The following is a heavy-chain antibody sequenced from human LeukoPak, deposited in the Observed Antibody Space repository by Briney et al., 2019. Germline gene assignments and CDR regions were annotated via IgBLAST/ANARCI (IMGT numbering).Heavy chain of an antibody. J-gene: IGHJ3*02. V-gene: IGHV3-23*01. CDR2: ITGSGGNT. Sequence: GGSLRLSCVASGFTFSNYAMSWVRQAPGKGLEWVSAITGSGGNTYYADSVKGRFTISRDNSKNTVFLQMNSLRAEDTAVYYCAKFPNAFDIWGQGTMVTVSS. CDR1: GFTFSNYA. CDR3: AKFPNAFDI.